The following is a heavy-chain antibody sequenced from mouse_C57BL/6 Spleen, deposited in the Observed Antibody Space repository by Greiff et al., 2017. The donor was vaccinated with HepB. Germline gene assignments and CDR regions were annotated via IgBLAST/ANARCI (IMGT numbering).Heavy chain of an antibody. J-gene: IGHJ4*01. CDR2: IWSDGST. V-gene: IGHV2-6*03. CDR1: GFSLTSYG. Sequence: QVQLKESGPGLVAPSQSLSITCTVSGFSLTSYGVHWVRQPPGKGLEWLVVIWSDGSTTYNSALKSRLSISKDNSKSQVFLKMNSLQTDDTAMYYWASHAVVARGAMDYWGQGTSVTVSS. D-gene: IGHD1-1*01. CDR3: ASHAVVARGAMDY.